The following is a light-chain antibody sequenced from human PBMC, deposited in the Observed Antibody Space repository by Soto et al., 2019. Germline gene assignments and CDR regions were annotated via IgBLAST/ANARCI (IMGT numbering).Light chain of an antibody. Sequence: EIVLTQSPGTLSLSPGERATLSCRRSHSVSNTWLAWYQQKPGQAPRLLIYGVSTRAPGIPDRFSGSASETDFTLTISRLEPEDFAVYYCQQYAYSPRTFGQGTKVDIK. CDR1: HSVSNTW. V-gene: IGKV3-20*01. CDR2: GVS. CDR3: QQYAYSPRT. J-gene: IGKJ1*01.